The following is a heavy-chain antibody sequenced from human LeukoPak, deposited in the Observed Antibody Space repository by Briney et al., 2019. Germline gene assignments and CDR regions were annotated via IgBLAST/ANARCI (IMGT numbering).Heavy chain of an antibody. CDR1: GFSVSSFG. CDR3: AQGFSSGWYPY. CDR2: ISLNGETT. Sequence: GGALRLSCAVSGFSVSSFGMSWVRQAPGKGLEWISAISLNGETTWYADSVKGRFIISRDNSKNTLYLQLTSLRAEDTAVYYCAQGFSSGWYPYWGQGSLVSVSS. D-gene: IGHD6-19*01. J-gene: IGHJ4*02. V-gene: IGHV3-23*01.